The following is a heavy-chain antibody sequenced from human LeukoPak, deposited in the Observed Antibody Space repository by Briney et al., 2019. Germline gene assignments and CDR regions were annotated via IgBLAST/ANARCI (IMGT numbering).Heavy chain of an antibody. CDR2: INPNSGAT. V-gene: IGHV1-2*02. J-gene: IGHJ4*02. D-gene: IGHD1-26*01. CDR1: GYTLTELS. CDR3: ARGARLIVGATPGYFDY. Sequence: ASVKVSCKVSGYTLTELSMHWVRQAPGQGLEWMGWINPNSGATNYAQKFQGRVTMTRDSIDTAYMEMRRLRSDDTAVYYCARGARLIVGATPGYFDYWGQGTLVTVSS.